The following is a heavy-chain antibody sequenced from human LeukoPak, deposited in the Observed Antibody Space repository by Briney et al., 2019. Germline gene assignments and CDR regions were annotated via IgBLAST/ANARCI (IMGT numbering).Heavy chain of an antibody. D-gene: IGHD6-6*01. CDR3: ARSEYSSSSGHFDY. CDR2: IYFSGST. V-gene: IGHV4-59*08. J-gene: IGHJ4*02. Sequence: SETLSLTCTVSGGSISRYYWSWIRQPPGKGLEWIGYIYFSGSTDYNPSLKSRVTISVDTSKNQFSLKLSSVTAADTAVYYCARSEYSSSSGHFDYWGQGTLVTVSS. CDR1: GGSISRYY.